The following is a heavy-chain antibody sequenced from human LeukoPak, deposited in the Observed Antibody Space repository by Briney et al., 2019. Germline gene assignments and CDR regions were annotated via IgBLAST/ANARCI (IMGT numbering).Heavy chain of an antibody. D-gene: IGHD7-27*01. Sequence: GGSLRLSCAASGFTFSSYAMSWVRQAPGKGLEWVSAISGSGGSTYYADSVKGRFTISRDNSENTLYLQMNSLRAEDTAVYYCARGDWGMYYFDYWGQGVLVTVSS. CDR2: ISGSGGST. V-gene: IGHV3-23*01. CDR1: GFTFSSYA. CDR3: ARGDWGMYYFDY. J-gene: IGHJ4*02.